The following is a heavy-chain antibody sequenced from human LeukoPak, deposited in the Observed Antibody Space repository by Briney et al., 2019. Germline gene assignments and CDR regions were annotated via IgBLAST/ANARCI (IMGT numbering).Heavy chain of an antibody. V-gene: IGHV4-4*07. J-gene: IGHJ4*02. CDR1: VGSISVYT. CDR3: AGLYY. Sequence: PSETLSLPSTAPVGSISVYTWSWIRQAAGKGLEWIGLIYTSGSTSYNPSLKSRVTISVDKSKNQLSLKLSSVTAADTAVYYCAGLYYWGQGTLVTVSS. CDR2: IYTSGST.